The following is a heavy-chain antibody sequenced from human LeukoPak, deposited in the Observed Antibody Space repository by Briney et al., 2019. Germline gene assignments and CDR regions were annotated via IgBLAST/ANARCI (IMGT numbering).Heavy chain of an antibody. CDR2: IYYSGST. Sequence: SETLSLTCTVSGGSISSYYWSWIRQPPGKGLEWIGYIYYSGSTNYNPSLKSRVTISVDTSKNQFSLKLSSVTAADTAVYYCARGTQYCSGGSCSLNWFDPWGQGTLVTVSS. D-gene: IGHD2-15*01. CDR3: ARGTQYCSGGSCSLNWFDP. CDR1: GGSISSYY. J-gene: IGHJ5*02. V-gene: IGHV4-59*12.